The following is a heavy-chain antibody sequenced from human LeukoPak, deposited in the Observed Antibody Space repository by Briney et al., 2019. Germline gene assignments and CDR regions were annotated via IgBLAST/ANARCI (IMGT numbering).Heavy chain of an antibody. J-gene: IGHJ4*02. CDR1: GFTFNNYW. Sequence: GGSLRLSCAASGFTFNNYWMSWVRQAPGKGLEWVANIKHDEIEKYYVGSVKGRFTISRDNAKNSLFLQMNSLRVEDTAIYYGTRVPYGDYWSSDYWGQGTLVTVSS. CDR3: TRVPYGDYWSSDY. D-gene: IGHD4-17*01. V-gene: IGHV3-7*01. CDR2: IKHDEIEK.